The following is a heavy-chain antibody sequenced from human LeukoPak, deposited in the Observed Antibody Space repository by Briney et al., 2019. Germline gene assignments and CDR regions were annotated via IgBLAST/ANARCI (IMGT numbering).Heavy chain of an antibody. CDR3: AXXXLGYYDSENAFDI. CDR1: GFTFSSNY. Sequence: GGSLRLSCAASGFTFSSNYMSWVRQAPGKGLEWVSVIYSGGSTYYADSVKGRFTISSDNSKNTLYLQMNSLRAEDTAVYYCAXXXLGYYDSENAFDIWGQGTMVTVSS. V-gene: IGHV3-66*01. J-gene: IGHJ3*02. D-gene: IGHD3-22*01. CDR2: IYSGGST.